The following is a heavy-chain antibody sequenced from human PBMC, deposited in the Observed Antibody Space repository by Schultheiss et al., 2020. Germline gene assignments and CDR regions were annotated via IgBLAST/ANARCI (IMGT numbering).Heavy chain of an antibody. V-gene: IGHV3-33*03. CDR2: IWYDGSNK. Sequence: GGSLRLSCEASGFIFSGYGMHWVRQAPGKGLEWVAIIWYDGSNKYYVDSVKGRFTISRDNAKNSLYLQMNSLRAEDTAVYYCARSAVAGTFDYWGQGTLVTVSS. CDR3: ARSAVAGTFDY. D-gene: IGHD6-19*01. CDR1: GFIFSGYG. J-gene: IGHJ4*02.